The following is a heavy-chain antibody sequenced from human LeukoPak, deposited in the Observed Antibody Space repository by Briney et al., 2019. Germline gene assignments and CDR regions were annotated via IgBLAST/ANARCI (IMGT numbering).Heavy chain of an antibody. CDR1: GFTFSSYG. CDR3: ARDQGYYDSSGPTYNWFDP. J-gene: IGHJ5*02. CDR2: IYRDGDT. Sequence: GGSLRLSCAASGFTFSSYGMSWVRQAPGRGLEWVSLIYRDGDTYYAGSVKGRFTISRDNSKNTLYLQMHRLRVEDTAVYYCARDQGYYDSSGPTYNWFDPWGQGTLVTVSS. D-gene: IGHD3-22*01. V-gene: IGHV3-53*01.